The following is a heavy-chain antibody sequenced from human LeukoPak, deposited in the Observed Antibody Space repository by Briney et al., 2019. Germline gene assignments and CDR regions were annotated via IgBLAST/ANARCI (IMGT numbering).Heavy chain of an antibody. CDR2: IIPIFGTA. CDR1: GGTFSSYA. V-gene: IGHV1-69*05. J-gene: IGHJ4*02. D-gene: IGHD3-22*01. Sequence: GSSVKVSCKASGGTFSSYAISWVRQAPGQGLEWMGGIIPIFGTANYAQKFQGRVTITTDESTSTAYMELSSLRSKDTAVYYCARQSGDSSGYFQYYFDYWGQGTLVTVSS. CDR3: ARQSGDSSGYFQYYFDY.